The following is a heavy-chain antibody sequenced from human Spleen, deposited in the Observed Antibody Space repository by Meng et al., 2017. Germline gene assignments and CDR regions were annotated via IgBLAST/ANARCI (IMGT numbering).Heavy chain of an antibody. J-gene: IGHJ5*02. V-gene: IGHV4-39*07. CDR1: GGSISSSSYY. D-gene: IGHD3-22*01. CDR2: IYYSGRT. CDR3: ARVSCSGYYSCWFDP. Sequence: LQLQESGPGLVMPSENLPLSCNVSGGSISSSSYYWGWIRQPPGKGLEWIGSIYYSGRTYYNPSLKSRVTISVDTSKNQFSLKLSSVTAADTAVYYCARVSCSGYYSCWFDPWGQGTLVTVSS.